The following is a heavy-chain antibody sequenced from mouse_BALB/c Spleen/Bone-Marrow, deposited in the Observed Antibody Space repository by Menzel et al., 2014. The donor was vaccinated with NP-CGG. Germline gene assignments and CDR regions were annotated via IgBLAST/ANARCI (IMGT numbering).Heavy chain of an antibody. CDR3: ARRNYYGSHYWYFDV. CDR1: GYTFTIYW. Sequence: VQLQQSGAELVKPGASVKLSCKASGYTFTIYWMHWVKQRPGQGLEWIGEIDPSDSDANYNQKFKGKATLTVDKSSTTAYMQLGSRTSEDSAVYYCARRNYYGSHYWYFDVWGAGTTVTVSS. J-gene: IGHJ1*01. V-gene: IGHV1-69*02. CDR2: IDPSDSDA. D-gene: IGHD1-1*01.